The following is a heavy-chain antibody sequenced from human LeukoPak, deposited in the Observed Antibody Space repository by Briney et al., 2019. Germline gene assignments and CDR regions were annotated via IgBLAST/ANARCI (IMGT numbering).Heavy chain of an antibody. CDR1: GGSISSYY. V-gene: IGHV4-59*01. J-gene: IGHJ5*02. Sequence: PSETLSLTCTVSGGSISSYYWSWIRQPPGKGLEWIGYIYYSGSTNYNPSLKSRVTISVDTSKNQFSLKLSSVTAADTAVYYCARIVGAPPYNWFDPWGQGTLVTVSS. CDR3: ARIVGAPPYNWFDP. CDR2: IYYSGST. D-gene: IGHD1-26*01.